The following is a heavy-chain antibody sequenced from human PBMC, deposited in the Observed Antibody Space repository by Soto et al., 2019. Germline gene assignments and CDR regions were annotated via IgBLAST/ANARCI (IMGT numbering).Heavy chain of an antibody. D-gene: IGHD3-10*01. V-gene: IGHV3-48*01. J-gene: IGHJ6*02. CDR1: GFTFSSHS. CDR2: ISSSSSTI. Sequence: PGGSLRLSCAASGFTFSSHSMNWVRQAPGKGLEWVSYISSSSSTIYYADSVKGRFTISRDNAKNSLYLQMNSLRAEDTAVYYCARAEGYYGSGSYYNVYYYYGMDVWGQGT. CDR3: ARAEGYYGSGSYYNVYYYYGMDV.